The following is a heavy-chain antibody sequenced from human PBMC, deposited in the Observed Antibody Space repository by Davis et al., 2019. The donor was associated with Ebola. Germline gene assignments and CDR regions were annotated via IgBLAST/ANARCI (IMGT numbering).Heavy chain of an antibody. V-gene: IGHV3-21*04. CDR3: ADYYDSSGN. D-gene: IGHD3-22*01. CDR2: ISGGNYYI. CDR1: GFPFSSYA. J-gene: IGHJ4*02. Sequence: GESLKIPCAAPGFPFSSYAMNWVRQAPGKGLEWVLSISGGNYYIYYADSVKGRFTISRDNAKRSLYLQMNSLRAEDTAVYYCADYYDSSGNWGQGTPVIVSS.